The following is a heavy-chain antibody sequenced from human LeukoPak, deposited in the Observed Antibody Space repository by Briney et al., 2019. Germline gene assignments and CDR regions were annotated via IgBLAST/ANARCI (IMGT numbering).Heavy chain of an antibody. V-gene: IGHV4-59*01. CDR2: IYYSGST. J-gene: IGHJ4*02. CDR3: ARGERGAYYFDY. Sequence: SETLSLTCTVSGGSISSYYWSWIRQPPGKGLEWTGYIYYSGSTNYNPSLKSRVTISVDTSKNQFSLKLSSVTAADTAVYYCARGERGAYYFDYWGQGTLVTVSS. CDR1: GGSISSYY. D-gene: IGHD5-24*01.